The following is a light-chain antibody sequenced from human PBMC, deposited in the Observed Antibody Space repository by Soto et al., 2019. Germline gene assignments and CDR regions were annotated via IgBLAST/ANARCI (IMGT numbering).Light chain of an antibody. CDR3: QTWGTGIHYV. CDR2: LNSDGSH. CDR1: SGHSSYA. J-gene: IGLJ1*01. V-gene: IGLV4-69*01. Sequence: VLTQSPSASASLGASVKLTCTLSSGHSSYAIAWHQQQPEKGPRYLMKLNSDGSHRKGDGIPDRFSGSSSGAERYLTISSLQSEDEADYYCQTWGTGIHYVFGTGTKVTVL.